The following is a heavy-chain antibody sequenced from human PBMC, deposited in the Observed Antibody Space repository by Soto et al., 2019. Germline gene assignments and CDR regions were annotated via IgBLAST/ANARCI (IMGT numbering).Heavy chain of an antibody. CDR1: GDSVSSNSAA. CDR3: ARGAGDSSSWYCDY. V-gene: IGHV6-1*01. Sequence: SQTLSLTCATSGDSVSSNSAAWNWVRQSPSRGLEWLGRTYYRSKWNNDYAVSVKRRITINPDTSKNQFSLQLNSVSPEDTPVSSCARGAGDSSSWYCDYWGPGTIVTVSS. CDR2: TYYRSKWNN. D-gene: IGHD6-13*01. J-gene: IGHJ4*02.